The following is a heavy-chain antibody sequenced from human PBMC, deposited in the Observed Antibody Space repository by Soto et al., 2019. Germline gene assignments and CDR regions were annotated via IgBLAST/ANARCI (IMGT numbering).Heavy chain of an antibody. CDR3: AGDWHARFIPYFDN. CDR2: TAYTGNT. J-gene: IGHJ4*02. Sequence: SETLSLTCVVSAGSITSYHWSCIRQLPGKGLEWIAYTAYTGNTNYNPSLKSRVTISMDTSKNQLSLKLNTMMAAHTPVHYCAGDWHARFIPYFDNVGQGTLVAVFS. CDR1: AGSITSYH. D-gene: IGHD3-9*01. V-gene: IGHV4-59*03.